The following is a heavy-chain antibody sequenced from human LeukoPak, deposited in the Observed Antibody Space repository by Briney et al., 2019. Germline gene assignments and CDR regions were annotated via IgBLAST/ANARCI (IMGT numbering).Heavy chain of an antibody. Sequence: ASVKVSCKASGYTFTSYVMHWVRQAPGQRLEWMGWINAGTGNRKYSQKFQDRVTITSDTSASTAYMEMSSLRSEDTAVYYCARAPRDSSSWYVYWGQGTLVTVSS. V-gene: IGHV1-3*01. CDR3: ARAPRDSSSWYVY. CDR2: INAGTGNR. D-gene: IGHD6-13*01. J-gene: IGHJ4*02. CDR1: GYTFTSYV.